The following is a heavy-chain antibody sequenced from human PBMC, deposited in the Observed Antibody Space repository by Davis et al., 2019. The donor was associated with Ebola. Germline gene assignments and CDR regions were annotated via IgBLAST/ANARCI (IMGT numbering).Heavy chain of an antibody. Sequence: ASVKVSCKASGGTFSRSAISWVRQAPGQGLEWMGWMNPDNADTRYAQKFQGRVTMTRNTSISTAYLELTSLRSEDTAVYFCARAESGSYDYWGQGTLVTVSS. V-gene: IGHV1-8*01. CDR2: MNPDNADT. CDR1: GGTFSRSA. CDR3: ARAESGSYDY. D-gene: IGHD1-26*01. J-gene: IGHJ4*02.